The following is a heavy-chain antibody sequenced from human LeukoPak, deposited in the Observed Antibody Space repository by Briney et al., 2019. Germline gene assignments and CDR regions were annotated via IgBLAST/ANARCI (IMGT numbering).Heavy chain of an antibody. CDR1: GFTFSSYG. CDR3: ATADYDFWSGLDY. D-gene: IGHD3-3*01. V-gene: IGHV3-33*01. CDR2: IWYDGSNK. J-gene: IGHJ4*02. Sequence: GGSLRLSCAASGFTFSSYGMHWVRQAPGKGLEWVAVIWYDGSNKYYADSVKGRFTISRDNSKNTLCLQMNSLRAEDTAVYYCATADYDFWSGLDYWGQGTLVTVSS.